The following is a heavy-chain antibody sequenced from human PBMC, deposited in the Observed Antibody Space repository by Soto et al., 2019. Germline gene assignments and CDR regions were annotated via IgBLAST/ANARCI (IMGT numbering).Heavy chain of an antibody. J-gene: IGHJ4*02. CDR1: GFTFSHYA. V-gene: IGHV3-23*01. CDR3: AKGESFAGSSHFDY. D-gene: IGHD1-26*01. CDR2: ITGSGIST. Sequence: VGSLRLSCAASGFTFSHYALTWVRRAPGKGLEWVSSITGSGISTYYADSLKGRFTVSRDNPKNTLYLQMNSLRAEDTAIYYCAKGESFAGSSHFDYWGQGTRVTVSS.